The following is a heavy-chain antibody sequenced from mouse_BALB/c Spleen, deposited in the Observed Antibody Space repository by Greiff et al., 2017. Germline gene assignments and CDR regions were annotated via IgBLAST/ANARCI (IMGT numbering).Heavy chain of an antibody. CDR1: GFNIKDYY. CDR3: ARQDGYYGSWFEY. Sequence: VQLQQSGAELVRPGALVKLSCKASGFNIKDYYMHWVKQRPEQGLEWIGWIAPENGNTIYDPKFQGKASITADTSSNTAYLQISSLTSEDTAVYCCARQDGYYGSWFEYWGQGTLVTVSA. J-gene: IGHJ3*01. CDR2: IAPENGNT. V-gene: IGHV14-1*02. D-gene: IGHD2-3*01.